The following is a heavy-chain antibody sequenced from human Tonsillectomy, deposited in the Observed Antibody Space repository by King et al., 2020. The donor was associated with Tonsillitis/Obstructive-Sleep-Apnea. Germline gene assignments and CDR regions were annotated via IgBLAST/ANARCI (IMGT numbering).Heavy chain of an antibody. CDR3: ASQVAVAGTNYYGMDV. V-gene: IGHV1-69*01. D-gene: IGHD6-19*01. Sequence: QLVQSGAEVKKPGSSVKVSCKASGGTFSSYAISWVRQAPGRGLEWMGGIIPIFGTANYAQKFQGRVTITADESTSTAYMELSSLRSEDTAVYYCASQVAVAGTNYYGMDVWGQGTTVTVSS. CDR1: GGTFSSYA. J-gene: IGHJ6*02. CDR2: IIPIFGTA.